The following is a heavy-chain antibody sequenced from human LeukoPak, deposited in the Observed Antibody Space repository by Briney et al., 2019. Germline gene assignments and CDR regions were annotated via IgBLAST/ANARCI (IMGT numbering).Heavy chain of an antibody. D-gene: IGHD5-12*01. CDR1: GGSFSGYY. V-gene: IGHV4-34*01. Sequence: PSETLSLTCAVYGGSFSGYYWSWIRQPPGKGLEWIGEINHSGSTNYNPSLKSRVTISVDTSKNQFSLKLSSVTAADTAVYYCARGLYSGYASGPYFDYWGQGTLVTVSS. CDR3: ARGLYSGYASGPYFDY. J-gene: IGHJ4*02. CDR2: INHSGST.